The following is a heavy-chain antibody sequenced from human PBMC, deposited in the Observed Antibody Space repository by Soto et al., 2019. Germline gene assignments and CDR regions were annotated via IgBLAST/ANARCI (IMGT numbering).Heavy chain of an antibody. CDR2: IDPSDSYT. D-gene: IGHD3-10*01. V-gene: IGHV5-10-1*01. CDR1: GYSFTSYW. CDR3: ASSGYGSGSYSLY. J-gene: IGHJ4*02. Sequence: GESLKISCKGSGYSFTSYWISWVRQMPGKGLEWMGRIDPSDSYTNYRPSFQGHVTISADKSISTAYLQWSSLKASDTAMYYCASSGYGSGSYSLYWGQGTLVTVSS.